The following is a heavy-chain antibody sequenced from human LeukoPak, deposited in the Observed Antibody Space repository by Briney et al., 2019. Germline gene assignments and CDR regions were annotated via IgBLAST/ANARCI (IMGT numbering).Heavy chain of an antibody. CDR3: AKEKGDYASDWFDP. D-gene: IGHD4-17*01. Sequence: GGSLRLSCAASGFTFSSYGMHWVRQAPGKGLEWVAFIRYDGSNKYYADSVKGRFTISRDNSKNTLYLQMNSLRAEDTAMYYCAKEKGDYASDWFDPWGQGTLVTVSS. V-gene: IGHV3-30*02. CDR2: IRYDGSNK. CDR1: GFTFSSYG. J-gene: IGHJ5*02.